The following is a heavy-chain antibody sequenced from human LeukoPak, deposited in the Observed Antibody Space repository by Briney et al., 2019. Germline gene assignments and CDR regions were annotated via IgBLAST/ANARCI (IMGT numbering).Heavy chain of an antibody. CDR1: GFTFSSYA. CDR3: AKIGIAQDAFDI. CDR2: ISGSGGST. D-gene: IGHD6-13*01. Sequence: PGGSLRLSCAASGFTFSSYATSWVRQAPGKGLEWVSAISGSGGSTYYADSVKGRFTISRDNSKNTLYLQMNSLRAEDTAVYYCAKIGIAQDAFDIWGQGTMVTVSS. J-gene: IGHJ3*02. V-gene: IGHV3-23*01.